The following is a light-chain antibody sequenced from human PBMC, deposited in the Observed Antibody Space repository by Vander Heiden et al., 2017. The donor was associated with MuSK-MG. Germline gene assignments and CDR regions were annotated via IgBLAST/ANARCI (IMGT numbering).Light chain of an antibody. CDR2: ASF. CDR1: QSISSY. J-gene: IGKJ5*01. CDR3: QQRDSTPIT. V-gene: IGKV1-39*01. Sequence: DIQMTQSPSSLSASVGDRVTITCRAGQSISSYLNWYQQKPGRAPKLLVYASFSLQSGVPSRFSGSGSGTDFTLTISRLQPEDFAIYYCQQRDSTPITFGQGTRLDIK.